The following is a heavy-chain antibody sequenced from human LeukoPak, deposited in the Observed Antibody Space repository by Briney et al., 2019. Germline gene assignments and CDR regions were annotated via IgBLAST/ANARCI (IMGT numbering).Heavy chain of an antibody. CDR1: GGSFSGYY. CDR2: INHSGST. D-gene: IGHD2-2*01. J-gene: IGHJ5*02. CDR3: ARGRTYCSSTSCYGWFGP. Sequence: SETLSLTCAVYGGSFSGYYWSWIRQPPGKGLEWIGEINHSGSTNYNPSLKSRVTISVDTSKNQFSLKLSSVTAADTAVYYCARGRTYCSSTSCYGWFGPWGQGTLVTVSS. V-gene: IGHV4-34*01.